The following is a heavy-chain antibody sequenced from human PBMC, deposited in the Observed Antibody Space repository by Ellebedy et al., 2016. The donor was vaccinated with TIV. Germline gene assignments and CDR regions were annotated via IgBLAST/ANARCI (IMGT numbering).Heavy chain of an antibody. D-gene: IGHD3-22*01. CDR2: VYYSGST. CDR1: GGSISSYY. Sequence: MPSETLSLTCTVSGGSISSYYWSWIRQPPGKGLEWIGYVYYSGSTNYNPSLKSRVTISIDTSKNQFSLKLNSVTAAGTAVYYCARRYDTSGYYEYYFDYWGQGTLVTVSS. CDR3: ARRYDTSGYYEYYFDY. V-gene: IGHV4-59*01. J-gene: IGHJ4*02.